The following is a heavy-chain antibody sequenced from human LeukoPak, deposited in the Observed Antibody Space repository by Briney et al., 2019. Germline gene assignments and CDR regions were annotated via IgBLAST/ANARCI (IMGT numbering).Heavy chain of an antibody. J-gene: IGHJ4*02. Sequence: SETLSLTCTVSGGSISSSSYYWGWIRQPPGKGLEWIGSIYYSGSTYYNPSLKSRVTISVDTSKNQFSLKLSSVTAADTAVYYCARVTSRRLGYFDYWGQGTLVTVSS. CDR2: IYYSGST. CDR1: GGSISSSSYY. D-gene: IGHD2-2*01. CDR3: ARVTSRRLGYFDY. V-gene: IGHV4-39*07.